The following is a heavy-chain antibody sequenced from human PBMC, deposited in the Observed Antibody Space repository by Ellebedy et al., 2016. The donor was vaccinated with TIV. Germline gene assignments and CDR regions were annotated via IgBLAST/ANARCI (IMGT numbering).Heavy chain of an antibody. V-gene: IGHV1-18*04. CDR1: GYTFTSYG. D-gene: IGHD4-17*01. J-gene: IGHJ4*02. Sequence: AASVKVSCKASGYTFTSYGISWVRHAPGQGLEWMGWISAYNGNTIYTQKLQGRVTMTTDTSTSTAYMELRSLRSDDTAVYYCARHNYGDDFDYWGQGTLVTVSS. CDR3: ARHNYGDDFDY. CDR2: ISAYNGNT.